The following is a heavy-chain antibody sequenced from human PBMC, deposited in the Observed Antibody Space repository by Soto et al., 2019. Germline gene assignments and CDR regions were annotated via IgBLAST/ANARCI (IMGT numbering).Heavy chain of an antibody. J-gene: IGHJ4*02. V-gene: IGHV4-30-4*01. CDR1: GASVSSAEHY. Sequence: QVQLQESGPGLVKASQTLSLTCTLSGASVSSAEHYWSWIRQPPGKGLEWTGYSYYSGGSYYNASLQRRASISVDTSQNQFSLRLTSVTAADTAVYYCARLSGYDPAGAADKWGPGILVSVSS. CDR3: ARLSGYDPAGAADK. D-gene: IGHD5-12*01. CDR2: SYYSGGS.